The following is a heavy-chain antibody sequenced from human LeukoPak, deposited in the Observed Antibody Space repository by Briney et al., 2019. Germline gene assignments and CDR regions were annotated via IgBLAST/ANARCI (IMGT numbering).Heavy chain of an antibody. CDR3: ARDGYPSYYYDSSGYDAFDI. J-gene: IGHJ3*02. CDR2: ISSSSSYI. D-gene: IGHD3-22*01. CDR1: GXTFSSYS. Sequence: GGSLRLSCAASGXTFSSYSMNWVRQAPGKGLEWVSSISSSSSYIYYADSVKGRFTISRDNAKNSLYLQMNSLRAEDTAVYYCARDGYPSYYYDSSGYDAFDIWGQGTMVTVSS. V-gene: IGHV3-21*01.